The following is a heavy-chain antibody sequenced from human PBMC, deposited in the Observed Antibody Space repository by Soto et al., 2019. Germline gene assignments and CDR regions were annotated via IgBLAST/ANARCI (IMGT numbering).Heavy chain of an antibody. CDR1: GGSISSSSYY. CDR2: IYYSGST. D-gene: IGHD3-10*01. Sequence: SETLSLTCTVSGGSISSSSYYWGWIRQPPGKGLEWIGSIYYSGSTYYNPSLKSRVTISVDTSKNQFSLKLSSVTAADTAVYYCARQDYYGSGSSDFDYWGQGTLVTVSS. J-gene: IGHJ4*02. CDR3: ARQDYYGSGSSDFDY. V-gene: IGHV4-39*01.